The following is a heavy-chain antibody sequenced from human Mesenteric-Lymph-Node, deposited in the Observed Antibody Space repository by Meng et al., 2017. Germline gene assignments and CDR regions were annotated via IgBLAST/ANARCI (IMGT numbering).Heavy chain of an antibody. Sequence: GESLKISCAASGFTFSSYSMNWVRQAPGKGLEWVSSISSSSSYIYYADSVKGRFTISRDNAKNSLYLQMNSLRAEDTAVYYCARDLWYDYDIYQYGMEEVWGQGTTVTVSS. J-gene: IGHJ6*02. CDR1: GFTFSSYS. V-gene: IGHV3-21*04. D-gene: IGHD3-9*01. CDR3: ARDLWYDYDIYQYGMEEV. CDR2: ISSSSSYI.